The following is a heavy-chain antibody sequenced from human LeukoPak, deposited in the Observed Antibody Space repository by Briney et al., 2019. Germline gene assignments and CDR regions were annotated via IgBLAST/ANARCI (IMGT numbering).Heavy chain of an antibody. J-gene: IGHJ4*02. D-gene: IGHD4-17*01. Sequence: SVTLSLTCTVSGYSISSGHYWAWIRQSPEKGLECIATMFHSGSTYYNPSLKSRVTTSVDTSKNEFSLNLSSVTAADTAVYYCARAGTNLGDYDYWGQGTLVTVSS. CDR2: MFHSGST. V-gene: IGHV4-38-2*02. CDR3: ARAGTNLGDYDY. CDR1: GYSISSGHY.